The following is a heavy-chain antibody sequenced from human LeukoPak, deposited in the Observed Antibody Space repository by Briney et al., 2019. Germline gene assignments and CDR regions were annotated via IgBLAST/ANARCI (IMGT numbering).Heavy chain of an antibody. CDR3: ARAHSSGYYPHAFDI. CDR2: IYTSGST. Sequence: NPSETLSLTCTVSGDSISSGSYYWSWIRQPAGKGLEWIGRIYTSGSTNYNPSLKSRVTISVDTSKNQFSLKLSSVTAADTAVYCCARAHSSGYYPHAFDIWGQGTMVTVSS. D-gene: IGHD3-22*01. CDR1: GDSISSGSYY. J-gene: IGHJ3*02. V-gene: IGHV4-61*02.